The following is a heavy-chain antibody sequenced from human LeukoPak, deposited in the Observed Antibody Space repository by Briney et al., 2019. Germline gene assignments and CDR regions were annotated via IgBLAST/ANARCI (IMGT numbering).Heavy chain of an antibody. CDR3: ARRGSGKYFDQ. CDR2: IYYSGNT. D-gene: IGHD3-10*01. CDR1: GGSISSSNW. Sequence: SETLSLTCAVSGGSISSSNWWSWVRQPPGKGLEWIGEIYYSGNTNYDPSLKSRVTISVDTSKNQFSLKLSSVTAADTAVYYCARRGSGKYFDQWGQGTLVTVSS. V-gene: IGHV4-4*02. J-gene: IGHJ4*02.